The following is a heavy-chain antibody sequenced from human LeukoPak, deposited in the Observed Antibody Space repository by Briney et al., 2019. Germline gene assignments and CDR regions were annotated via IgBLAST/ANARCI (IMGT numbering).Heavy chain of an antibody. CDR1: GGSISSYY. J-gene: IGHJ4*02. CDR3: ARGSRELYYFDY. Sequence: SETLSLTCTVSGGSISSYYWSWIRQPPGKGMEWIGFIYYSGSTHYNPSLKSRVTISVDASKTQFSLKLNSVTAADTAVYYCARGSRELYYFDYWGQGTLVTVSS. V-gene: IGHV4-59*01. D-gene: IGHD1-7*01. CDR2: IYYSGST.